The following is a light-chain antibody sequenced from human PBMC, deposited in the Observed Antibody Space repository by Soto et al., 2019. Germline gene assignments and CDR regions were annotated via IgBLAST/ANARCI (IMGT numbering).Light chain of an antibody. CDR3: QQYNNWPIT. J-gene: IGKJ5*01. CDR2: GTS. CDR1: QSVSTN. V-gene: IGKV3-15*01. Sequence: EIVMTQSPATLSVSPGERATLSCRASQSVSTNLAWYQQKPGQAPRLLIYGTSTRATGIPARFSGSGSGTECTLTISSLQSEDFGVYYCQQYNNWPITFGQGTRLEIK.